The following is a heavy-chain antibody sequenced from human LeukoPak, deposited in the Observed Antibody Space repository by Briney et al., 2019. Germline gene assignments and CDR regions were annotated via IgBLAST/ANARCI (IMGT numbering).Heavy chain of an antibody. CDR3: AKSSIVAAGGRGWLDS. Sequence: GGSLRLSCAASGFIFTGYAMSWVRQSPGKGLEWVSTVSGAGTTTYYADSVKGRFTISRDNFKDTVYLQMISLSVEDTAVYYCAKSSIVAAGGRGWLDSWGQGTLVTVSS. V-gene: IGHV3-23*01. CDR2: VSGAGTTT. J-gene: IGHJ4*02. CDR1: GFIFTGYA. D-gene: IGHD6-13*01.